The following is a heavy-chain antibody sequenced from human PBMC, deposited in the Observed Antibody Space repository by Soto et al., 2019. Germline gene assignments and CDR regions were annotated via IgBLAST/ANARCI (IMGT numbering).Heavy chain of an antibody. Sequence: ASVKVSCKASGYTFTDYYMHWVRQAPGQGLEWMGWINPNSGGTNYAQKFQGWVTMTRDTSISTAYMELSRLRSDDTAVYYCARGPLITMVRGVMRAFDIWGQGTMVTVSS. V-gene: IGHV1-2*04. CDR3: ARGPLITMVRGVMRAFDI. CDR1: GYTFTDYY. J-gene: IGHJ3*02. CDR2: INPNSGGT. D-gene: IGHD3-10*01.